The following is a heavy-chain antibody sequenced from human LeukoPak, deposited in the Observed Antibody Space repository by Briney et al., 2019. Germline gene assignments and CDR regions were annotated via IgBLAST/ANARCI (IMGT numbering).Heavy chain of an antibody. CDR3: AKDRQVVGASGAFDI. V-gene: IGHV3-9*01. Sequence: PGGSLRLSCAASGFTFDDYAMHWVRQAPGKGLEWVSGISWNSGSIGYADSVKGRFTISRDNAKNSLYLQMNSLRAEDTALYYCAKDRQVVGASGAFDIWGQGTMVTVSS. CDR1: GFTFDDYA. CDR2: ISWNSGSI. D-gene: IGHD1-26*01. J-gene: IGHJ3*02.